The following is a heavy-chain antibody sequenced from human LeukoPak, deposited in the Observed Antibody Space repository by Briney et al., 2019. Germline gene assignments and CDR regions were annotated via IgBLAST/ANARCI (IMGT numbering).Heavy chain of an antibody. J-gene: IGHJ5*02. CDR3: ARDGAGTSGWLDP. D-gene: IGHD6-13*01. CDR1: GGSISCYY. Sequence: SETLSLTCTVSGGSISCYYWSWIWQPAGKGLEWIGRIYTSGNTNYNPSLRSRVTMSLDTSKSQFSLKLSSVTAADTAVYYCARDGAGTSGWLDPWGPGNLVTV. CDR2: IYTSGNT. V-gene: IGHV4-4*07.